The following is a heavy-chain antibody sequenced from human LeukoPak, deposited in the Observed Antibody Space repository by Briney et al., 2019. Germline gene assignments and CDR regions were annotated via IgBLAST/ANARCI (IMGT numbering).Heavy chain of an antibody. V-gene: IGHV3-21*01. Sequence: GGSLRLSCAASGFAFSSYSVNWVRQPPGEGLEWGSSISTSSSYIYYADSVKGRFTISRDNANNSLYLQMHSLRAEDTAVYYCARAAGGYNYGPFDYWGQGTLVTVSS. CDR3: ARAAGGYNYGPFDY. CDR1: GFAFSSYS. CDR2: ISTSSSYI. J-gene: IGHJ4*02. D-gene: IGHD5-18*01.